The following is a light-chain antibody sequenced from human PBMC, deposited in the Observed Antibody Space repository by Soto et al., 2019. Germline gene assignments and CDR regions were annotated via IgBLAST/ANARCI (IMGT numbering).Light chain of an antibody. Sequence: DIQMTQSPSSLTASVGDRVTITCQTSQNISKYLIWYQQSPGKAPNLLISDASNLEAGVPSRFSGRGSGTHFTLTISSLQPEDIGRYYCHQYDDLPYNFGQGTSLQIK. CDR2: DAS. CDR3: HQYDDLPYN. V-gene: IGKV1-33*01. CDR1: QNISKY. J-gene: IGKJ2*01.